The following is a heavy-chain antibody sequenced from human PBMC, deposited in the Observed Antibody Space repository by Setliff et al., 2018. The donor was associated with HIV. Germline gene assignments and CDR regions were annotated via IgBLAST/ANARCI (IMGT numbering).Heavy chain of an antibody. CDR3: ARDRSSGWSSDWFDT. D-gene: IGHD6-19*01. V-gene: IGHV4-34*01. CDR1: GESFSGFY. J-gene: IGHJ5*02. Sequence: SETLSLTCAVYGESFSGFYWTWIRQPPGKGLERIGDINHSGSTNYNPSFKSRLTMSLDPSKNQFSLKLRSVTAADTAVYFCARDRSSGWSSDWFDTWGQGILVTVSS. CDR2: INHSGST.